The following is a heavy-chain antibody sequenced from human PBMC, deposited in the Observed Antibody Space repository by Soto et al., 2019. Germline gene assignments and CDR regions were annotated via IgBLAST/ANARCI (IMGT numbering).Heavy chain of an antibody. CDR1: GYSFTGYY. CDR2: INPDSGAT. D-gene: IGHD2-8*02. V-gene: IGHV1-2*02. CDR3: ARGDYGTGGYPFPYFDY. J-gene: IGHJ4*02. Sequence: GASVKVSCKASGYSFTGYYIHWVRQAPGQGLEWMGWINPDSGATNYARNFQGRVTLTSDASISTASMDLTSLTSDDTAVYYCARGDYGTGGYPFPYFDYWGQGTLVTVSS.